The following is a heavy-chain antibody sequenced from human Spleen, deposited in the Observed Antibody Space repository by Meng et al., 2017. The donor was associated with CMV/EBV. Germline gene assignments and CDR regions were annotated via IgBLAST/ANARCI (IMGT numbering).Heavy chain of an antibody. J-gene: IGHJ4*02. CDR3: ARSPGYSFDY. CDR2: IYYSGTT. CDR1: NGSISSGGYY. Sequence: LPCTGSNGSISSGGYYWTWIRQYPGQGLEWIGYIYYSGTTYYNPSLKSRLTISVDTSKNQFSLKVSSVTAADTAVYYCARSPGYSFDYWGRGNLVTVSS. V-gene: IGHV4-31*03. D-gene: IGHD2-15*01.